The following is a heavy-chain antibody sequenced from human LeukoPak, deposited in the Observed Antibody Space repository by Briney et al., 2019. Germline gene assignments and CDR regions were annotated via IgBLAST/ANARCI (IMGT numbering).Heavy chain of an antibody. D-gene: IGHD3-10*01. Sequence: GGPLRLSCAASGFTFSSYAMSWVRQAPGKGLEWVSAISGSGGSTYYADSVKGRFTISRDNSKNTLYVQMNSLRAEDTAVYYCAKGHYYGSGSLDYWGQGTLVTVSS. J-gene: IGHJ4*02. CDR3: AKGHYYGSGSLDY. CDR2: ISGSGGST. CDR1: GFTFSSYA. V-gene: IGHV3-23*01.